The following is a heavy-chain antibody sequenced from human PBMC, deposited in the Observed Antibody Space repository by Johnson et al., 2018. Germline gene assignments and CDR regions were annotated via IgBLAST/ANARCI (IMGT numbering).Heavy chain of an antibody. D-gene: IGHD6-19*01. CDR3: GKDPGGWYFAFVI. CDR2: IWYDGSER. V-gene: IGHV3-33*06. CDR1: GFTFSSYG. J-gene: IGHJ3*02. Sequence: VQLVESGGGVVQPGRSLRLSCAASGFTFSSYGMHWVRQAPGKGLEWVAVIWYDGSERFYADSVKGRFTISRDNSKNTLYLQMNSWSAEDTAVYYCGKDPGGWYFAFVIWGQGTMVTVSS.